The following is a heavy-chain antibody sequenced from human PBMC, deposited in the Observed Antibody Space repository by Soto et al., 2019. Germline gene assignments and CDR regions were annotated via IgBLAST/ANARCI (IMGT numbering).Heavy chain of an antibody. V-gene: IGHV3-33*01. J-gene: IGHJ4*02. CDR2: MWWHGRDK. CDR1: GSTFSSYG. D-gene: IGHD3-10*01. Sequence: PGGSLRLSCAASGSTFSSYGMHWVRQAPGKGLEWVAVMWWHGRDKFYADSVKGRFTISRDNSNNTLYLQMNSLRADDTAVYFCARGLGGVPVAADLDYWGQGTLVTVSS. CDR3: ARGLGGVPVAADLDY.